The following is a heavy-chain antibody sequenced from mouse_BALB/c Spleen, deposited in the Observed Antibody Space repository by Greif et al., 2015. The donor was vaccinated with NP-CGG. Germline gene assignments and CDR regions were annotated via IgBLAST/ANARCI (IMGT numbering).Heavy chain of an antibody. CDR3: ARNDGFAY. J-gene: IGHJ3*01. CDR1: GFNIKDTY. V-gene: IGHV14-3*02. Sequence: EVQLQQSGAELVKPGASVKLSCTASGFNIKDTYMHWVKQRPEQGLEWIGRIDPANGNTKYDPKFQGKATITADTSSNTAYLQLSSLISEDTAVYYCARNDGFAYWGQGTLVTVSA. D-gene: IGHD2-12*01. CDR2: IDPANGNT.